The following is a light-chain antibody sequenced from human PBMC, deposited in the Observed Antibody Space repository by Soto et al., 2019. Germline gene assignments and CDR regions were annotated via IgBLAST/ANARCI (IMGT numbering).Light chain of an antibody. CDR1: QSVRNNY. V-gene: IGKV3-20*01. CDR3: QQYGSPPYT. Sequence: EIVLTQSPGRLSLSPGEKATLSCRASQSVRNNYLAWYHQKPGQSPRLLIHGASTRVTGLPDRFRGSASGTDFTLTITGLEPEDFAVYYCQQYGSPPYTFGQGTSLEI. CDR2: GAS. J-gene: IGKJ2*01.